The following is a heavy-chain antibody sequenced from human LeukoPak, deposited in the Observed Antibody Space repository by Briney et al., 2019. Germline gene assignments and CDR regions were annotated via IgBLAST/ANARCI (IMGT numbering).Heavy chain of an antibody. CDR1: GISVSSNY. D-gene: IGHD6-19*01. CDR2: IYVDGST. CDR3: ARYYSGWYYFDY. Sequence: GGSLRLSCAASGISVSSNYMSWVRQAPGKGLQWVSVIYVDGSTYYADSVKGRITISRDNSKNTLYLQMNSLRSEDTAVYYCARYYSGWYYFDYWGQGTLVTVSS. J-gene: IGHJ4*02. V-gene: IGHV3-53*05.